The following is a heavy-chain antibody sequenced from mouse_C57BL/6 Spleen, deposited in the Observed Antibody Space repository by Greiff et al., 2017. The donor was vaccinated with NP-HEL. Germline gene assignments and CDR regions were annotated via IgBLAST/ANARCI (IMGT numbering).Heavy chain of an antibody. CDR1: GFTFSSYA. J-gene: IGHJ1*03. CDR2: LSDGGSYT. CDR3: ARRRGYFDV. Sequence: EVQLVESGGGLVKPGGSLKLSCAASGFTFSSYAMSWVRQTPEKRLEWVATLSDGGSYTYYPDNVKGRFTISRDKAKNNLYLQMSHLKSEDTAMYYCARRRGYFDVWGTGTTVTVSS. V-gene: IGHV5-4*03.